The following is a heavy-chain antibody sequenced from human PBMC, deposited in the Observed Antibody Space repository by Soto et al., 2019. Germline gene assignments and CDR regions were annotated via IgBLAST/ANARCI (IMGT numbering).Heavy chain of an antibody. CDR2: ISYDGSNK. CDR3: AKDIGSSYSPGDYYGMDV. V-gene: IGHV3-30*18. Sequence: QVQLVESGGGVVQPGRSLRLSCAASGFTFSSYGVHWVRQAPGKGLEWVAVISYDGSNKYYADSVKGRFTISRDNSKNTLYLQMNSLRAEDTAVYYCAKDIGSSYSPGDYYGMDVWGQGTTVTVSS. J-gene: IGHJ6*02. CDR1: GFTFSSYG. D-gene: IGHD6-13*01.